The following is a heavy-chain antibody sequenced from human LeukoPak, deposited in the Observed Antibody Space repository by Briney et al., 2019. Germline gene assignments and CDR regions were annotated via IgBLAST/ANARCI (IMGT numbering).Heavy chain of an antibody. CDR2: ISYDGSNK. D-gene: IGHD5-24*01. Sequence: PGGSLRLSCAASGFTFSSYGMPWVRQAPGKGLEWVAVISYDGSNKYYADSVKGRFTISRDNSKNTLYLQMNSLRAEDTAVYYCARPSRDGYNYLDCWGQGTLVTVSS. V-gene: IGHV3-30*03. CDR3: ARPSRDGYNYLDC. CDR1: GFTFSSYG. J-gene: IGHJ4*02.